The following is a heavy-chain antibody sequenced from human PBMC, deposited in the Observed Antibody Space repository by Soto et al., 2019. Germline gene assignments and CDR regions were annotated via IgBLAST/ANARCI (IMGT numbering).Heavy chain of an antibody. V-gene: IGHV3-30*18. D-gene: IGHD1-1*01. CDR2: ISYDGSNK. CDR3: AQGRVVSRDGYKASDY. Sequence: QVQLVESGGGVVQPGRSLRLSCAASGFTFSSYGMHWVRQAPGKGLEWVAVISYDGSNKYYADSVKGRFTISRDNSNHQVYLHMNSVRTEETAAHYRAQGRVVSRDGYKASDYRGEGTLVTVA. J-gene: IGHJ4*01. CDR1: GFTFSSYG.